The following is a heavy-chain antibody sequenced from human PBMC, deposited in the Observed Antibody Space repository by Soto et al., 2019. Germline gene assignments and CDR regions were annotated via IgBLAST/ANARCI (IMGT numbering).Heavy chain of an antibody. D-gene: IGHD6-19*01. V-gene: IGHV3-33*01. Sequence: GSLRLSCAASGFTLSSYGMHWVRQAPGKGLEWVAVIWYDGSNKYYADSVKGRFTISRDNSKNTLYLQMNSLRAEDTAVYYCARVQPGYSSGWFDYWGQGTLVTVSS. J-gene: IGHJ4*02. CDR1: GFTLSSYG. CDR3: ARVQPGYSSGWFDY. CDR2: IWYDGSNK.